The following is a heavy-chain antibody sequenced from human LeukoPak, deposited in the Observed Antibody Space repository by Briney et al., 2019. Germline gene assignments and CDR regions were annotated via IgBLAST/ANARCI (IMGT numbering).Heavy chain of an antibody. J-gene: IGHJ6*03. CDR2: IYTSGST. V-gene: IGHV4-4*07. CDR1: GGSISSYY. D-gene: IGHD3-3*01. Sequence: TSETLSLTYTVSGGSISSYYWSWIRQPAGKGLEWIGRIYTSGSTNYNPSLKSRVTMSVDTSKNQFSLKLSSVTAADTAVYYCARGGYDFWSGGGYYYYYYMDVWGKGTTVTVSS. CDR3: ARGGYDFWSGGGYYYYYYMDV.